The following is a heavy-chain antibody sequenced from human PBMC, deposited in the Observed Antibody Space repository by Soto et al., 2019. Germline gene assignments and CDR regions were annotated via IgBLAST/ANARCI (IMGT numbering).Heavy chain of an antibody. CDR2: IGVYNGNT. V-gene: IGHV1-18*01. D-gene: IGHD1-26*01. Sequence: QVQLVQSGAEVKKPGASVKVSCKASGYNFNNYGVTWVRQAPGQGLEWMGGIGVYNGNTKYPQKVQGRVTVTADTSTSTAYMELRSLTSDDTAVYYCARAIAGGEDIWGQGTMVTVSS. J-gene: IGHJ3*02. CDR1: GYNFNNYG. CDR3: ARAIAGGEDI.